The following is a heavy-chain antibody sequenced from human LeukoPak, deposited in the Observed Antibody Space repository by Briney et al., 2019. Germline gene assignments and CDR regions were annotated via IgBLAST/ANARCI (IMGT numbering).Heavy chain of an antibody. V-gene: IGHV1-8*03. CDR1: GYTFTNYD. J-gene: IGHJ5*02. CDR3: ARRNFDWFDP. CDR2: MNPNSGKA. Sequence: ASVKVSCKASGYTFTNYDINWVRQATGQGLEWMGWMNPNSGKAGYAHKFQGRVTITRNPSITTAYMELSSLRSEDTAVYYCARRNFDWFDPWGQGALVTVSS.